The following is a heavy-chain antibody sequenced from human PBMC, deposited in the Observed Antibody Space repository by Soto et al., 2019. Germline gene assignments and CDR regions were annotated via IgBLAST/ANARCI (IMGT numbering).Heavy chain of an antibody. CDR3: ARWGRISTMVRGVIHDAFDI. D-gene: IGHD3-10*01. CDR2: IIPIFGTA. V-gene: IGHV1-69*13. CDR1: GGTFSSYA. Sequence: SVKVSCKASGGTFSSYAISWVRQAPGQGLEWMGGIIPIFGTANYAQKFQGRVTITADESTSTAYMELSSLRSEDTAVYYCARWGRISTMVRGVIHDAFDIWGQRKMVAVSS. J-gene: IGHJ3*02.